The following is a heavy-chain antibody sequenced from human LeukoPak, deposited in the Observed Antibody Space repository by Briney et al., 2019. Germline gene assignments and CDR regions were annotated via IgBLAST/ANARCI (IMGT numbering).Heavy chain of an antibody. CDR2: INPSGGST. V-gene: IGHV1-46*01. Sequence: GASVKVSCKASGYTFTSYYMHWVRQAPRQGLEWMGIINPSGGSTSYAQKFQGRVTMTRDTSTSTVYMELSSLRSEDTAVYYCARESISIWPDYWGQGTLVTVSS. CDR3: ARESISIWPDY. CDR1: GYTFTSYY. J-gene: IGHJ4*02. D-gene: IGHD3-3*02.